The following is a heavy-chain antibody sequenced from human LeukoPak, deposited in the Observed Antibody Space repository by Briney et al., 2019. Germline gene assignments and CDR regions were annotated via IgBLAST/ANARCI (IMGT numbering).Heavy chain of an antibody. CDR1: GGSISSTTYY. Sequence: SETLSLTCTVSGGSISSTTYYWAWIRQPPGKGLEWIGSISYGGSTYYNPSLKSRVTISVDTSKNQFSLKLSSVTAADTAVYYCARKATVLLWFGEKGTLYFDYWGQGTLVTVSS. CDR3: ARKATVLLWFGEKGTLYFDY. D-gene: IGHD3-10*01. J-gene: IGHJ4*02. CDR2: ISYGGST. V-gene: IGHV4-39*07.